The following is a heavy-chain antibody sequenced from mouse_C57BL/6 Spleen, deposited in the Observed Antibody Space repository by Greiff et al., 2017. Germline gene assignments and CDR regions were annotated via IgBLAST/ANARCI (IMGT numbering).Heavy chain of an antibody. J-gene: IGHJ2*01. CDR1: GYTFTSYW. CDR3: ARRDGSSSYYFDY. CDR2: IDPSDSYT. D-gene: IGHD1-1*01. V-gene: IGHV1-69*01. Sequence: QVQLQQPGAELVMPGASVKLSCKASGYTFTSYWMHWVKQRPGQGLEWIGEIDPSDSYTNYNQKFKGKSTLTVDKSSSTAYRQLSSLTSEDSAVYYCARRDGSSSYYFDYWGQGTTLTVSS.